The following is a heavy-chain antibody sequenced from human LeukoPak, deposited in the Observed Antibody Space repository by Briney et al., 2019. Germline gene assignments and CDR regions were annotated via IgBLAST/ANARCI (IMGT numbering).Heavy chain of an antibody. CDR2: IRHDGRDK. J-gene: IGHJ4*02. Sequence: GGSLRLSCAASGFTFSNHGMHWVRQAPGKGPEWVAFIRHDGRDKDYADSVQGRFTISRDNSENTLYVLMNSLRAEDTAVYYCVKDRDYGNYYFGYWGQGTLVTVSS. V-gene: IGHV3-30*02. CDR3: VKDRDYGNYYFGY. CDR1: GFTFSNHG. D-gene: IGHD4-11*01.